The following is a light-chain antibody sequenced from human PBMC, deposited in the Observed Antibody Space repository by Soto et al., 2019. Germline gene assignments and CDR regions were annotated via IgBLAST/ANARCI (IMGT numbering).Light chain of an antibody. CDR2: EVT. Sequence: QSALTQPASVSGSPGQSITISCTGTSSGVGNYNLVSWYQQHPGKAPTLVIYEVTKRPSGVSNRFSGSKSGNTASLIISGLQAEDEADYYCSSRAGDNSVTFGGGTKVTVL. J-gene: IGLJ2*01. V-gene: IGLV2-23*02. CDR3: SSRAGDNSVT. CDR1: SSGVGNYNL.